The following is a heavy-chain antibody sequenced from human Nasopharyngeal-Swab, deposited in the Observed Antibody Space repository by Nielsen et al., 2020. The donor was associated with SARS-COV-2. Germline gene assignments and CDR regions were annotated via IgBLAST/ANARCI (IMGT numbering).Heavy chain of an antibody. Sequence: WIRQPPGKGLEWIGYIYYSGSTYYNSSLKSRVTISVDTSKNQFSLKLSSVTAADTAVYYCARDGDGSGFDYWGQGTLVTVSS. CDR2: IYYSGST. D-gene: IGHD3-10*01. J-gene: IGHJ4*02. CDR3: ARDGDGSGFDY. V-gene: IGHV4-30-4*01.